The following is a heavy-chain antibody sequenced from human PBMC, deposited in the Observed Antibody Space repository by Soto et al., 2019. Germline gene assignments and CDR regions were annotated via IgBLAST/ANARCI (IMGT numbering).Heavy chain of an antibody. CDR1: GGSISSYY. J-gene: IGHJ5*02. Sequence: SETLSLTCIVSGGSISSYYWSWIRQSPGKGLEWIGYIYYTGNTNYNPSLRSRVTISLDTSKNQFSLNLNSVTAADTAVYYCEGHLRYWEKNTWSPYKWIDPWGKGTLGT. CDR3: EGHLRYWEKNTWSPYKWIDP. D-gene: IGHD1-26*01. V-gene: IGHV4-59*08. CDR2: IYYTGNT.